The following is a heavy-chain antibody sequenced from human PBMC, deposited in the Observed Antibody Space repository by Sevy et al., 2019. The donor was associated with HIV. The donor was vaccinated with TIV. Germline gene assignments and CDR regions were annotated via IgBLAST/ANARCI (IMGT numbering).Heavy chain of an antibody. D-gene: IGHD3-3*01. CDR2: IKNDGSST. CDR3: AREGVDFWSGPVDFYYGMDV. Sequence: LSLTCAASGFTFSRYLMHWVRQAPGKGLVWVSQIKNDGSSTTYADSVKGRFTISRDNGKNTMYLQMNSLRAEDTAVYYCAREGVDFWSGPVDFYYGMDVWGQGATVTVSS. CDR1: GFTFSRYL. J-gene: IGHJ6*02. V-gene: IGHV3-74*01.